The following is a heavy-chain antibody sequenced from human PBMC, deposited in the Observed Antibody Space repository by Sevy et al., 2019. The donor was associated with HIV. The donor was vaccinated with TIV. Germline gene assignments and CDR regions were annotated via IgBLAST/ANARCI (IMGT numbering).Heavy chain of an antibody. Sequence: GGSLRLSCAASGFTFSSYAMSWVRQAPGKGLEWVSAISGSGGSTYYADSVKGRFTISRDNSKNTLYLQMNSLRAEDTAVYYCAKETGYYDSRGCDAFDIWGQGTMVTVSS. CDR1: GFTFSSYA. CDR2: ISGSGGST. V-gene: IGHV3-23*01. D-gene: IGHD3-22*01. J-gene: IGHJ3*02. CDR3: AKETGYYDSRGCDAFDI.